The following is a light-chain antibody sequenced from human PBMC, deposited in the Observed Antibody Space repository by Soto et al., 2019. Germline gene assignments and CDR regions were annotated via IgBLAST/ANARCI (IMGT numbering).Light chain of an antibody. CDR3: HQYGSSPPSST. J-gene: IGKJ5*01. Sequence: PGERATLSSRARQRVSSSHLAWYRNXXGXAXXXLXXGASGRATGSADSFSGSGSGKDFTLTIRSLEPEDFEVYYCHQYGSSPPSSTFGQGKRLEI. V-gene: IGKV3-20*01. CDR2: GAS. CDR1: QRVSSSH.